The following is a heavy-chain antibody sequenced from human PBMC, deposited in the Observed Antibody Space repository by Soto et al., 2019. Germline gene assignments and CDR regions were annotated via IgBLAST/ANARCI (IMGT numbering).Heavy chain of an antibody. V-gene: IGHV1-2*04. CDR2: INPNSGGT. Sequence: ASVKVSCKASGYTFTGYYMHWVRQAPGQGLEWMGWINPNSGGTNYAQKFQGWVTMTRDTSISTAYMELSRLRSDDTAVYYCARDNCSGGSCYSGSFDYWGQGTLVTVPQ. CDR3: ARDNCSGGSCYSGSFDY. CDR1: GYTFTGYY. D-gene: IGHD2-15*01. J-gene: IGHJ4*02.